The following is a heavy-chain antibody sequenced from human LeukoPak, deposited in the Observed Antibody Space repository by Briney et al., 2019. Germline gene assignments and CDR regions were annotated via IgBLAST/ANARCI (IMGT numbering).Heavy chain of an antibody. CDR3: AGGEERIAAAGSQGGPGPNWFDP. CDR2: IYFSGRT. J-gene: IGHJ5*02. Sequence: SETLSLTCNVSGGSISSSSYYWGWIRQPPGKGLEWIGSIYFSGRTYYNMSLKSRVTISVDTSKNQFSLKLSSVTAADTAVYYCAGGEERIAAAGSQGGPGPNWFDPWGQGTLVTVSS. CDR1: GGSISSSSYY. D-gene: IGHD6-13*01. V-gene: IGHV4-39*07.